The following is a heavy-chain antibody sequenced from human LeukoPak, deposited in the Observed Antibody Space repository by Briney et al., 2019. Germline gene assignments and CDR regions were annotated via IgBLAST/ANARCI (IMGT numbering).Heavy chain of an antibody. CDR3: ASDAFDI. CDR1: GFTFSSHV. CDR2: ITESAGST. V-gene: IGHV3-23*01. Sequence: PGGPLRLSCTASGFTFSSHVMSWVRQAPGKGLEWVSVITESAGSTYYADSVKGRFTVSRDNSKNTLYLQMNSLRAEDTAVYYCASDAFDIWGQGTMVTVSS. J-gene: IGHJ3*02.